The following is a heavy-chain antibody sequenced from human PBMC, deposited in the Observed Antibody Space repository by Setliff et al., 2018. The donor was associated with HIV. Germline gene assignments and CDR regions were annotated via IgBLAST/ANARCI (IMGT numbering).Heavy chain of an antibody. CDR2: IYYSGST. CDR3: ARRWGYSSSPYDY. CDR1: GGSISSSSYY. D-gene: IGHD6-6*01. V-gene: IGHV4-39*01. Sequence: LSLTCSVSGGSISSSSYYWGWIRQPPGKGLEWIGSIYYSGSTYYNPSLKSRVTIFVDTSKNQFSLKLSSVTAADTAVYYCARRWGYSSSPYDYWGQGTLVTVSS. J-gene: IGHJ4*02.